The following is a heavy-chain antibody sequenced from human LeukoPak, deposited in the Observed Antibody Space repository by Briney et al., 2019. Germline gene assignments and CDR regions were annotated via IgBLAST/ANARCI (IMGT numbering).Heavy chain of an antibody. J-gene: IGHJ4*02. D-gene: IGHD3-10*01. V-gene: IGHV3-43D*04. Sequence: PGVPLRLSCAASGFTFDDYAMHWVRQAPGKGLEWVSLISWGGGSTYYADSVKGRFTISRDNSKNSLYLHMNSLRAEDTALYYCAKDRSGNSYGHFDYWGQGTLVTVSS. CDR2: ISWGGGST. CDR1: GFTFDDYA. CDR3: AKDRSGNSYGHFDY.